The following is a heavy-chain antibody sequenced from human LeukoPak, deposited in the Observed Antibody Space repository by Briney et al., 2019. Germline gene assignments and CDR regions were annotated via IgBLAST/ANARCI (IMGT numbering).Heavy chain of an antibody. V-gene: IGHV2-5*02. J-gene: IGHJ2*01. Sequence: SGPTLVNPTQTLTLTCTFSGFSPSTSGVGVGWIRQPPGKAVEWLALIFWDDDKRYSQSLKSRLTITKDTSKNQVVLTLTNMDPVDTATYYCAHLLRGYSYGTTYWYFDLWGRGTLVTVSS. CDR1: GFSPSTSGVG. CDR2: IFWDDDK. CDR3: AHLLRGYSYGTTYWYFDL. D-gene: IGHD5-18*01.